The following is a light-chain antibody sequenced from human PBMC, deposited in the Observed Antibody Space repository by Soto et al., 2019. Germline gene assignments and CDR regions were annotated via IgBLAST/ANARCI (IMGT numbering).Light chain of an antibody. Sequence: DIQMTQSPSSLSASVGDRVTITCQASQDISNYLNWYQQKPGKAPKLLIYDASTLDTAVPSRFSGSGSGTDFTFTISSLQPEDIATYYCQQYDNLPLFTFGPGTKVDIK. CDR3: QQYDNLPLFT. V-gene: IGKV1-33*01. CDR2: DAS. J-gene: IGKJ3*01. CDR1: QDISNY.